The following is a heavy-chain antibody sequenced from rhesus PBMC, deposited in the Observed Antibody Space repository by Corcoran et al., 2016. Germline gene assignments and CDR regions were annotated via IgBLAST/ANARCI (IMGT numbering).Heavy chain of an antibody. CDR1: GGSVSGYW. V-gene: IGHV4-160*01. J-gene: IGHJ5-2*02. D-gene: IGHD5-42*01. CDR2: IRRGGST. CDR3: ARLRGIDSLDV. Sequence: QVQLQQWGEGLVKPSETLSLTCAVYGGSVSGYWWGWFRRPPGKGLEWIGRIRRGGSTNYNPSRKSRVTMSIDTSKNQFSRKLSSGAAADTAVYYCARLRGIDSLDVWGRGVLVTVSS.